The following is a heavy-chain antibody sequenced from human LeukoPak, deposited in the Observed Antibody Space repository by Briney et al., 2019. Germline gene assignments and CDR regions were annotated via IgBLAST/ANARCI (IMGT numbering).Heavy chain of an antibody. V-gene: IGHV1-18*01. D-gene: IGHD5-18*01. CDR1: GYTFASFG. Sequence: GASVKVSCKASGYTFASFGITWVRQAPGQGLEWMGWINTHNGDTNYAQKLQGRVTMTTDTSTSTAHMELRSLRSDDTAVYYCARDGYRLSGYFYYMDVWGKGTTVTVSS. CDR3: ARDGYRLSGYFYYMDV. CDR2: INTHNGDT. J-gene: IGHJ6*03.